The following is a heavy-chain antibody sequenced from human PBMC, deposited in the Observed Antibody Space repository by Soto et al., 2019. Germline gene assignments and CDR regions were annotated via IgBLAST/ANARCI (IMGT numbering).Heavy chain of an antibody. CDR1: GGSISNTDW. CDR3: ARDLWGYCGTDCYPLDV. CDR2: ISHSGST. J-gene: IGHJ6*02. V-gene: IGHV4-4*02. D-gene: IGHD2-21*02. Sequence: SETLSLTCAVSGGSISNTDWWTWVRKPPGKGLEWIAEISHSGSTVYNPSFKSRVTISVDTSKNQFSLKLNSVTAADTAVYYCARDLWGYCGTDCYPLDVWGQGTTVTVSS.